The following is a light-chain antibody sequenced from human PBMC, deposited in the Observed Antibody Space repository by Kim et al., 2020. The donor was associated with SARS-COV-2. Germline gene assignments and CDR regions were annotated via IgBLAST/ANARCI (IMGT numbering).Light chain of an antibody. CDR1: KLGDKY. Sequence: SYELTQPPSVSVSPGQTASITCSGDKLGDKYTCWYQQKPGQSPVLVIYRDNQRPSGIPERFSGSNSGNTATLTISGTQAMDEADYYCQAWDSSTAVFGGGTQLTVL. CDR2: RDN. J-gene: IGLJ3*02. CDR3: QAWDSSTAV. V-gene: IGLV3-1*01.